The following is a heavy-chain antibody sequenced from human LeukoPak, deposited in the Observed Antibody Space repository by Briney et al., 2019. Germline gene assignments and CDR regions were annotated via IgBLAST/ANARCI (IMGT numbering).Heavy chain of an antibody. D-gene: IGHD1-26*01. CDR2: INSDGSST. J-gene: IGHJ4*02. CDR1: GFTFSSYW. CDR3: AKRTALVGAGDY. V-gene: IGHV3-74*01. Sequence: AGGSLRLSCAASGFTFSSYWMHWVRQAPGKGLVWVSRINSDGSSTSYADSVKGRFTISRDNAKNTLYLQMNSLRAEDTAVYYCAKRTALVGAGDYWGQGTLVTVSS.